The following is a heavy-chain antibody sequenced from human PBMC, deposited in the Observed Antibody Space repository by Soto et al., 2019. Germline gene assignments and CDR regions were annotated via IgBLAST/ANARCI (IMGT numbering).Heavy chain of an antibody. CDR2: INPSGGST. Sequence: QVQLVQSGAEVKKPGASVKVSCKASGYTFTSYYMHWVRQAPGQGLEWMGIINPSGGSTSYAQKFQGRVNMTRDTSTSTVYMELSSLRSEDTAVYYCARGEDIVVVVAATLGWFDPWGQGTLVTVSS. J-gene: IGHJ5*02. D-gene: IGHD2-15*01. CDR1: GYTFTSYY. CDR3: ARGEDIVVVVAATLGWFDP. V-gene: IGHV1-46*03.